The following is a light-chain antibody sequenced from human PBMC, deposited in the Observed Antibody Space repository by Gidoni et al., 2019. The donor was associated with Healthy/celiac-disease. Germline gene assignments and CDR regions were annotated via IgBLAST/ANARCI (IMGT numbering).Light chain of an antibody. J-gene: IGLJ2*01. V-gene: IGLV3-25*03. CDR1: ALPKQY. Sequence: SYELTQPPSVSVSPGKPARITCSGDALPKQYAYWYQQKPGQAPVLVIYKDSERPSGIPERFSGSSSGTTVTLTISGVQAEDEADYYCQSADSSGTYPVVFGGGTKLTVL. CDR2: KDS. CDR3: QSADSSGTYPVV.